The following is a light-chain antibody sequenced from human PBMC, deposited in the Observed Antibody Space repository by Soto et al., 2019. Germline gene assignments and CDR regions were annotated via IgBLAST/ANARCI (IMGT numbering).Light chain of an antibody. Sequence: SVLTQPPSVSAAPGQRVTISYSGTSTNIGDNYVSWYQHLPGTAPKLVVYDNDRRPSELPGRFSGSKSGTSATLVITGLQTGDEADYYCGTWDDSLVSYGFGTETKVTVL. CDR3: GTWDDSLVSYG. CDR2: DND. J-gene: IGLJ1*01. V-gene: IGLV1-51*01. CDR1: STNIGDNY.